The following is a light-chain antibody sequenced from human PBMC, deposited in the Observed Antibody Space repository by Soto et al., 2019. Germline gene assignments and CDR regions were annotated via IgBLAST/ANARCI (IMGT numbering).Light chain of an antibody. V-gene: IGKV3-20*01. CDR1: QSVSSSY. CDR2: GAS. CDR3: RQYRSSPLT. J-gene: IGKJ4*01. Sequence: EIVLTQSPGTLSLSPGERATLSCRASQSVSSSYLSWYQQKPGPAPRLLIYGASSTATVIPDGLSSSGCGTKFILTISRLEAEDDVAYYCRQYRSSPLTFGGGTKVEIK.